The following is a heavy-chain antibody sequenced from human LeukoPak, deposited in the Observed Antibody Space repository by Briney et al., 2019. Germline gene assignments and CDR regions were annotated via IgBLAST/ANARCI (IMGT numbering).Heavy chain of an antibody. CDR1: GFTFSSYA. V-gene: IGHV3-23*01. D-gene: IGHD6-19*01. CDR3: AKDRYSSGWDDAFDI. J-gene: IGHJ3*02. Sequence: GGSLRLSCAASGFTFSSYAMSWVRQAPGKGLEWVSAISGSGGRTYYADSVKGRFTISRDNFKSTLYLQMNSLRVEDTAEYYCAKDRYSSGWDDAFDIWGQGTMVTVSS. CDR2: ISGSGGRT.